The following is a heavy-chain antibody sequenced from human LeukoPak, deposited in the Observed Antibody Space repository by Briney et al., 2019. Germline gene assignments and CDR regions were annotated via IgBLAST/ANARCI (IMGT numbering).Heavy chain of an antibody. CDR2: ISESGDDT. J-gene: IGHJ4*02. D-gene: IGHD2-2*01. CDR3: TSFFETN. V-gene: IGHV3-23*01. Sequence: GGSLRLSCAASGFTFSNFAMNWVRQAPGKGLEWVSSISESGDDTSYADSVKGRFTISRDSAKNTVYLHMNSLRVEDTAVYYCTSFFETNWGQGTLVTVSS. CDR1: GFTFSNFA.